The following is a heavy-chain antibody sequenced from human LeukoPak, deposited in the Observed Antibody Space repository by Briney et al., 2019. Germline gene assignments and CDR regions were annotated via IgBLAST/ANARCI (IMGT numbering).Heavy chain of an antibody. CDR3: ARVGPPYYYYYMDV. CDR1: GFTFSASW. J-gene: IGHJ6*03. CDR2: INQDGTEQ. Sequence: GGSLRLSCAASGFTFSASWMSWVRQAPGKGLEWVANINQDGTEQYTADSLKGRFTISRDNAKRLLFLQMNSLRAEDTAVYYCARVGPPYYYYYMDVWGNGTTVTVSS. V-gene: IGHV3-7*01.